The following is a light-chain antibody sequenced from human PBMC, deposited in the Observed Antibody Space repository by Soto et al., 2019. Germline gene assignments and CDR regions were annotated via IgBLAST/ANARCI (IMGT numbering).Light chain of an antibody. Sequence: EIVMTQSPAILSVSPGERDTLSCRASQRVSSNLAWYQQKPGQAPRLLIYGASTRATGIPARFSGSRSGTEFTLTISSLQSEDFAVYCCQQYNNWPRTFGQGTKVEIK. CDR2: GAS. J-gene: IGKJ1*01. V-gene: IGKV3-15*01. CDR1: QRVSSN. CDR3: QQYNNWPRT.